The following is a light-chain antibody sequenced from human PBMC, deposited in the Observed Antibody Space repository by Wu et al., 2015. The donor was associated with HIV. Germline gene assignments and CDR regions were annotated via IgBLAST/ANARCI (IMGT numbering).Light chain of an antibody. J-gene: IGKJ5*01. Sequence: EIVLTQSPGTLSLSPGERATLSCRASQGIGSYLAWYQHKPGQAPRLLIYGASSRATGIPDRFSGGGSGTDFTLIISRLEPEDFAIFYCQQYGGSPITFGQGTRLEI. CDR3: QQYGGSPIT. CDR1: QGIGSY. CDR2: GAS. V-gene: IGKV3-20*01.